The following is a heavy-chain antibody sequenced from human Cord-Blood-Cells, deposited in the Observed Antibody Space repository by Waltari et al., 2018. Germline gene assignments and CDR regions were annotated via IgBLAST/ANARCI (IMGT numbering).Heavy chain of an antibody. CDR2: INPNSGGT. Sequence: QVQLVQSGAEVKKPGASVKVPCKASGYPLTGYFMPRLRQAPGQGLEWMGWINPNSGGTNYAQKFQGRVTMTRDTSISTAYMELSRLRSDDTAVYYCARVYGGYDTLDYWGQGTLVTVSS. CDR3: ARVYGGYDTLDY. CDR1: GYPLTGYF. J-gene: IGHJ4*02. D-gene: IGHD5-12*01. V-gene: IGHV1-2*02.